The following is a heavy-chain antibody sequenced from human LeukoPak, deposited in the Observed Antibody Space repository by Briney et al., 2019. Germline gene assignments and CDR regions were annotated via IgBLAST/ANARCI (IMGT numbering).Heavy chain of an antibody. CDR1: GGSISSYY. D-gene: IGHD6-25*01. Sequence: SETLSLTCTVSGGSISSYYWSWIRQPSGKGLEWIGYIYYSGSTNYNPSLKSRVTISVDTSKNQLSLKLSSVTAADTAVYYCARQGGGFWYFDLWGRGTLVTVSS. V-gene: IGHV4-59*08. CDR3: ARQGGGFWYFDL. J-gene: IGHJ2*01. CDR2: IYYSGST.